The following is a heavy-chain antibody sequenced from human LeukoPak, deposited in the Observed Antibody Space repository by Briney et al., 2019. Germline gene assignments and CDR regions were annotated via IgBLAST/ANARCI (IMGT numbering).Heavy chain of an antibody. CDR2: ISSSSSNI. CDR3: ARGGRLLRFLEWFKPYYFDY. CDR1: GFTFSSYS. V-gene: IGHV3-48*01. Sequence: GGSLRLSRAASGFTFSSYSMNWVRQAPGKGLEWGSYISSSSSNIYYADSVKGRFTISRDNAKNSLYLQMNSLRAEDTAVYYCARGGRLLRFLEWFKPYYFDYWGQGTLVTVSS. D-gene: IGHD3-3*01. J-gene: IGHJ4*02.